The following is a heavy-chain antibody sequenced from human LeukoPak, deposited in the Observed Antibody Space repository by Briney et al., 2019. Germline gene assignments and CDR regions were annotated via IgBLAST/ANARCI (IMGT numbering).Heavy chain of an antibody. V-gene: IGHV4-4*07. Sequence: PSETLSLTCTVSGGSIRSYYWSWVRQPAGKGLEWIGRIYTSGSTNYSPSLKSRVTMSVDTSKNQFSMKLSSVTAADTAVYYCARDSGNLNWFDPWGQGTLVTVSS. CDR1: GGSIRSYY. CDR3: ARDSGNLNWFDP. D-gene: IGHD3-10*01. J-gene: IGHJ5*02. CDR2: IYTSGST.